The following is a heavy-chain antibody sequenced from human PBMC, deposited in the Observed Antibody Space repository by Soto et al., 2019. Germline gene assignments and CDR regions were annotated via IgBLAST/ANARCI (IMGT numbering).Heavy chain of an antibody. CDR2: IDPSDSYT. D-gene: IGHD3-3*01. Sequence: PGESLKISCKGSGYSFTSYWISWVRQMPGKGLEWMGRIDPSDSYTNYSPSFQGHVTISADKSISTAYLQWSSLKASDTAMYYCERKKGVRDFWTGYEGIYGMDVWGQGTTVTVSS. J-gene: IGHJ6*02. CDR3: ERKKGVRDFWTGYEGIYGMDV. CDR1: GYSFTSYW. V-gene: IGHV5-10-1*01.